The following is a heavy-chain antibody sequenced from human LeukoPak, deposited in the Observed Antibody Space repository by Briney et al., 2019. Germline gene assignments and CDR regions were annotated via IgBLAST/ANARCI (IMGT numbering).Heavy chain of an antibody. Sequence: GGSLRLSCAASGFTFSRYSMNWVRQAPGKGLEWVSSISSSSRSIYYADSLKGRFTISRDNAKNSLYLQMNSLRAEDTAVCYCAELGITMIGGVWGKGTTVTISS. CDR1: GFTFSRYS. V-gene: IGHV3-21*01. D-gene: IGHD3-10*02. CDR3: AELGITMIGGV. CDR2: ISSSSRSI. J-gene: IGHJ6*04.